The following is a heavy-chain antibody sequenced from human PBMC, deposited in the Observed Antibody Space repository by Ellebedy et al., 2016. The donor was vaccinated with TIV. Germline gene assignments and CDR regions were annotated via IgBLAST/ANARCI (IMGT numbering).Heavy chain of an antibody. CDR3: ARDGITMVRGVTNFYYYGMDV. CDR1: GFTFSSYS. D-gene: IGHD3-10*01. J-gene: IGHJ6*02. V-gene: IGHV3-21*01. CDR2: ISSSSSYI. Sequence: GGSLRLSXAASGFTFSSYSMNWVRQAPGKGLEWVSSISSSSSYIYYADSVKGRFTISRDNAKNSLYLQMNSLRAEDTAVYYCARDGITMVRGVTNFYYYGMDVWGQGTTVTVSS.